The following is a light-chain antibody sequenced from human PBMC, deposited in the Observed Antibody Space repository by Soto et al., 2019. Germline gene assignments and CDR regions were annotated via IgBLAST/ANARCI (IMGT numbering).Light chain of an antibody. Sequence: IVLTQSPATLSLSPGERATLSCWASQSIGSSLGWYQQKPGQAPRLLIYDASNRATGVPARFSGSGSGTDFTLTISSLEPEDFAVYYCQQRSNWPRTFGQGTKLELK. CDR3: QQRSNWPRT. CDR2: DAS. V-gene: IGKV3-11*01. CDR1: QSIGSS. J-gene: IGKJ2*01.